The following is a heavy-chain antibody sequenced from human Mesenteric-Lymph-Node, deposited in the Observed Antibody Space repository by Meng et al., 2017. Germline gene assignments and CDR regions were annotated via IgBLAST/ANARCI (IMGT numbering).Heavy chain of an antibody. V-gene: IGHV4-31*01. J-gene: IGHJ4*02. D-gene: IGHD3-9*01. CDR1: GGSISSGGYY. Sequence: LRLSCTVSGGSISSGGYYWSWIRQHPGKGLEWIGYIYYSGSTYYNPSLKSLVTISVDTSKNQFSLKLSSVTAADTAVYYCARASYDILTGSIRFDNWGQGTLVTVSS. CDR2: IYYSGST. CDR3: ARASYDILTGSIRFDN.